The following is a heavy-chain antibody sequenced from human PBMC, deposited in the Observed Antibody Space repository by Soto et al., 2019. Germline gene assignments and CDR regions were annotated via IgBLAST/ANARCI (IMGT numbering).Heavy chain of an antibody. CDR2: ISASNGDT. V-gene: IGHV1-18*01. CDR1: GYTLTSYG. Sequence: QVQLVQSGAEVTKPGASVKVSCKASGYTLTSYGISWVRQAPGQGLEWMGWISASNGDTNYAQSLQGRVTMTTDTSTTTAYMELRSLRSDDTAVYYCATTIGYSYYYYGMDVWGQGTTVTVSS. J-gene: IGHJ6*02. CDR3: ATTIGYSYYYYGMDV. D-gene: IGHD5-12*01.